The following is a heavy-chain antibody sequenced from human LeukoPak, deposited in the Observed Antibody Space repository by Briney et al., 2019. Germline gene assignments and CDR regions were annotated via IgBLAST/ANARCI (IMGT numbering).Heavy chain of an antibody. CDR3: ATYAGSSSKYFQD. Sequence: GESLKISCKASGYSFTNYWIGWVRHMPGKGLEWRGIIYPGDSDTRYSPSFQGQVTISADKSISTAYLQRSSLQASDTAMYYCATYAGSSSKYFQDWGQGTLVTVSS. J-gene: IGHJ1*01. CDR1: GYSFTNYW. V-gene: IGHV5-51*01. D-gene: IGHD3-10*01. CDR2: IYPGDSDT.